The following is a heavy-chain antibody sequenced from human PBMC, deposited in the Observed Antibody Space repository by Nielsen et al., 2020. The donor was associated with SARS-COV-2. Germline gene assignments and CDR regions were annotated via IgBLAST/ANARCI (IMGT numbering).Heavy chain of an antibody. J-gene: IGHJ4*02. D-gene: IGHD3-3*01. CDR1: GCSIISYY. CDR3: ARAPYYDFWSGSYYFDY. V-gene: IGHV4-59*01. Sequence: SATLSLPCTVSGCSIISYYWSWIRQPPGKGLEWIGYIYYSGSTNYNPSLKSRVTISVDTSKNQFSLNLSSVTAADTAVYYCARAPYYDFWSGSYYFDYWGQGTLVTVSS. CDR2: IYYSGST.